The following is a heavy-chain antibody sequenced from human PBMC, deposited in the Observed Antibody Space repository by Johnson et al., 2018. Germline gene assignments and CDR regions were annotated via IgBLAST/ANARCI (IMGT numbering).Heavy chain of an antibody. J-gene: IGHJ6*02. V-gene: IGHV1-69*01. CDR2: IIPIFGTA. CDR3: ARDILGAISYYYGMDV. D-gene: IGHD1-26*01. CDR1: GGTFSSYA. Sequence: QVQLVESGAEVKKPGSSVKVSCKASGGTFSSYAISWVRQAPGQGLEWMGGIIPIFGTANYAQKFQGRVTITADESTSIAYMELSSLRSEEQAVDYCARDILGAISYYYGMDVWGQGTTVTVSS.